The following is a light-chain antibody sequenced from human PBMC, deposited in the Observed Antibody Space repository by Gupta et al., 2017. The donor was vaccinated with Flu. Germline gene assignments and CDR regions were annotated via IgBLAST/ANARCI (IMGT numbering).Light chain of an antibody. J-gene: IGLJ1*01. V-gene: IGLV2-11*01. Sequence: QSAPTQPRSVSGSPGQSVTISCTGTSNDVGLSNRVPWYEQRPGKAPKLILYDVTGRPSGVPDRFSGSKSGNTASLTISGLQADDEADYYCSSHAGRVTWVFGTGTTVTVL. CDR1: SNDVGLSNR. CDR2: DVT. CDR3: SSHAGRVTWV.